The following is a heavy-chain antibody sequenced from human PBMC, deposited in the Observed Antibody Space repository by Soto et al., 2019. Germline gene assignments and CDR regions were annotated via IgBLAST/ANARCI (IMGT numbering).Heavy chain of an antibody. D-gene: IGHD3-10*01. V-gene: IGHV1-46*01. CDR3: ASDSSASATSYSFDY. Sequence: QVQLVQSGAEVKKPGASVKVSCKASGYKFINHYIYWVRQAPGVGLEWMGIINPNGGGTDYAQKFQGRVTMRTDTYASTVQMELSSLRSEETAVYFCASDSSASATSYSFDYWGQGTLVTVSS. J-gene: IGHJ4*02. CDR1: GYKFINHY. CDR2: INPNGGGT.